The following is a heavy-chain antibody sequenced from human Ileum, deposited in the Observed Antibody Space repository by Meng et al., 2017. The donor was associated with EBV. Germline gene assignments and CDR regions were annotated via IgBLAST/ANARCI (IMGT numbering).Heavy chain of an antibody. CDR3: ATQESRDGHNPY. CDR1: GGSISSSYW. V-gene: IGHV4-4*02. CDR2: MYHSGTT. Sequence: QVQLQESGPGLVKPSGTLSLTCVVSGGSISSSYWWTWVRQSPGKGLGWIGEMYHSGTTNYNPSLKSRVTISMGKSNNQLSLKLNSVTAADTAVYYCATQESRDGHNPYWGQGTLVTVAS. D-gene: IGHD5-24*01. J-gene: IGHJ4*02.